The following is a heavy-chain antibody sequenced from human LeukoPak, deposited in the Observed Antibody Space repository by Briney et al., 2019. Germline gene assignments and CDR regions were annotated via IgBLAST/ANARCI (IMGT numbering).Heavy chain of an antibody. CDR3: ARDEPEDNAFDI. V-gene: IGHV4-59*01. CDR2: IYYSGST. J-gene: IGHJ3*02. D-gene: IGHD1-14*01. CDR1: GGSISSYY. Sequence: PSETLSLTCTVSGGSISSYYWSWIRQPPGKGLEWIGYIYYSGSTYYNPSLKSRVTISVDTSKNQFSLKLSSVTAADTAVYYCARDEPEDNAFDIWGQGTMVTVSS.